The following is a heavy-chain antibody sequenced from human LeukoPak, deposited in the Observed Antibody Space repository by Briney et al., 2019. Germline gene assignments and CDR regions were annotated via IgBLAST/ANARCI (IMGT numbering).Heavy chain of an antibody. CDR1: GFTFSRFA. D-gene: IGHD2-2*01. J-gene: IGHJ4*02. CDR3: AKPDCSSANCYRPAY. Sequence: GGSLRLSCEASGFTFSRFAMTWVRQAPGRGLEWVSTIEQDSSATYSADSVKGRFTISRDNSKNTLYLQMNSLRAEDTAVYYCAKPDCSSANCYRPAYWGQGTLVTVSS. CDR2: IEQDSSAT. V-gene: IGHV3-23*05.